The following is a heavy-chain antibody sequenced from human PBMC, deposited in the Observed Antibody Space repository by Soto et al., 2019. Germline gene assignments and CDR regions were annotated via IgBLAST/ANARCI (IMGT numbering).Heavy chain of an antibody. Sequence: PSETLSLTCTVSGGSISTYYWTWIRQPPGKGLEWIGYIYYSGSTNYNPSLKSRVTISVDTSKNQFSLKLSSVTAADTAVYYCARVWQRGYSYGIRYYFDYWGQGTLVTVSS. D-gene: IGHD5-18*01. V-gene: IGHV4-59*01. CDR1: GGSISTYY. J-gene: IGHJ4*02. CDR3: ARVWQRGYSYGIRYYFDY. CDR2: IYYSGST.